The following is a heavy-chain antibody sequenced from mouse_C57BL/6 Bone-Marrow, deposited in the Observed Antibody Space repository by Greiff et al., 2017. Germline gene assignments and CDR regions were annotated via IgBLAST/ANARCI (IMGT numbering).Heavy chain of an antibody. J-gene: IGHJ1*03. V-gene: IGHV5-4*01. CDR2: ISDGGSYT. CDR1: GFTFSSYA. D-gene: IGHD1-1*01. Sequence: EVQVVESGGGLVKPGGSLKLSCAASGFTFSSYAMSWVRQTPEKRLEWVATISDGGSYTYYPDNVKGRFTISRDNAKNNLYLQMSHLKSEDTAMYYCAREGYGSSGGYFDVWGTETTVTVSS. CDR3: AREGYGSSGGYFDV.